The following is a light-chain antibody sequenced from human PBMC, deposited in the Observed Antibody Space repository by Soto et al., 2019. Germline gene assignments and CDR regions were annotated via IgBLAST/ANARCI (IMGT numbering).Light chain of an antibody. CDR3: SSYTNINTRACV. Sequence: QSVLTQPASLSGSPGQSITISCTGTSGDIGSYNRVSWYQQHPGKAPKLIIYEVTDRPSGVSNRFSGSKSGNTASLTISGLQAEDEAEYYCSSYTNINTRACVFGTGTNVTVL. CDR2: EVT. J-gene: IGLJ1*01. V-gene: IGLV2-14*01. CDR1: SGDIGSYNR.